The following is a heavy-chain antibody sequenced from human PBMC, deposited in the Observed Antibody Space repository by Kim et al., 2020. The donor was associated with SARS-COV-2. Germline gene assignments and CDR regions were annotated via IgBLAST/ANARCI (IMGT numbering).Heavy chain of an antibody. CDR2: INHSGST. CDR3: ARVPYYYGMDV. V-gene: IGHV4-34*01. CDR1: GGSFSGYY. Sequence: SETLSLTCAVYGGSFSGYYWSWIRQPPGKGLEWIGEINHSGSTNYNPSLKSRVTISVDTSKNQFSLKLSSVTAADTAVYYCARVPYYYGMDVWGQGTTVT. J-gene: IGHJ6*02.